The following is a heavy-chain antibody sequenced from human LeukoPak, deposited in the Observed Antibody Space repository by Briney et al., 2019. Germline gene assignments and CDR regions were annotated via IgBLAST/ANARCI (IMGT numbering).Heavy chain of an antibody. V-gene: IGHV3-49*04. Sequence: GGSLRLSCTASGFTFGDYAMSWVRQAPGKGLEGVGFIRSKAYGGTTEYAASVKGRFTISRDDSKSIAYLQMNSLKTEDTAVYYCTRDLGYCSGGSCYGWFDPWGQGTLVTVSS. CDR2: IRSKAYGGTT. J-gene: IGHJ5*02. CDR1: GFTFGDYA. D-gene: IGHD2-15*01. CDR3: TRDLGYCSGGSCYGWFDP.